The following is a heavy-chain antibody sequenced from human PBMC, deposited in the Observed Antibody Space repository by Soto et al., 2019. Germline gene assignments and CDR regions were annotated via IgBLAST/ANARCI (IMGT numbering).Heavy chain of an antibody. Sequence: VEALVITWHCSGCIFRTYWIAWVRQMPGQSLELMGIIYRGDSDTRYRPYFQGQVTISADKYTKTAYLQWSSLKASDTHIYYCQRLPKFLLFVALNSPAYYA. CDR2: IYRGDSDT. D-gene: IGHD3-10*02. CDR3: QRLPKFLLFVALNSPAYYA. V-gene: IGHV5-51*01. J-gene: IGHJ6*01. CDR1: GCIFRTYW.